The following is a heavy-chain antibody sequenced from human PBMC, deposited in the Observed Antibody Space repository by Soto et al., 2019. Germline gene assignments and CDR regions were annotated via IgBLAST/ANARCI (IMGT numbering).Heavy chain of an antibody. CDR1: GGSFSGYY. V-gene: IGHV4-34*01. J-gene: IGHJ4*02. CDR3: ARGDQGFDY. Sequence: SETLSLTCAFYGGSFSGYYWSWIRQPPGKGLEWIGEIYHSGSTNYNPSLKSRVTISVDTSKNQFSLQLNSVTPEDTAVYYCARGDQGFDYWGQGTLVTVSS. CDR2: IYHSGST.